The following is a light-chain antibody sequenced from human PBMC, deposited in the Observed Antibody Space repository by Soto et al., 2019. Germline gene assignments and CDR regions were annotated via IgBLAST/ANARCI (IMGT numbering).Light chain of an antibody. V-gene: IGKV1-5*03. J-gene: IGKJ1*01. CDR1: QSISSW. CDR3: QQYNTYSRT. Sequence: DIQMTQSPSTLSASVGDRVIISCRASQSISSWLAWYQQRPGKAPKLLIYRASSLETGVPSRFSGSGSGTELTLTISSLQPDDFATYYCQQYNTYSRTFGQGTKVDIK. CDR2: RAS.